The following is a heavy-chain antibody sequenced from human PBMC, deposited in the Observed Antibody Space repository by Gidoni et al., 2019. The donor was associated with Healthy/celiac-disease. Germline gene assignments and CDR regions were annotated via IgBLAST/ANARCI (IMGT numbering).Heavy chain of an antibody. V-gene: IGHV4-31*03. CDR3: AGLGRGPDAFDI. Sequence: QVQLQESGPGLVKPSQTLSLTCTVSGGSISSGGYYCSWIRQHPGKGLGWIGYIYYSGSTYYNPALKSRVTISVDPSKNQFSLKLSSVAGADTAVYYCAGLGRGPDAFDIWGQRTMVTVSS. CDR1: GGSISSGGYY. J-gene: IGHJ3*02. D-gene: IGHD1-26*01. CDR2: IYYSGST.